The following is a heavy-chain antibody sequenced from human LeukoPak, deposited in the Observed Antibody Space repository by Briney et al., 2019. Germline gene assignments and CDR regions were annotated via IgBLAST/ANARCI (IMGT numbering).Heavy chain of an antibody. D-gene: IGHD1-26*01. Sequence: GGSLRLSCAASGFTFSSYWMSWVRQAPGKGLEWVAVISNDGSNKYYADSVKGRFTISRDNSKNTLFLQMNSLRAEDTAVYYCAGDSGNSQGGFDYWGQGSLVTVSS. J-gene: IGHJ4*02. CDR3: AGDSGNSQGGFDY. CDR2: ISNDGSNK. CDR1: GFTFSSYW. V-gene: IGHV3-30*03.